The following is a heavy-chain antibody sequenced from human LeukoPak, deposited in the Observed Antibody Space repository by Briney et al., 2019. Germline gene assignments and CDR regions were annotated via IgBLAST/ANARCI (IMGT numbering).Heavy chain of an antibody. J-gene: IGHJ4*02. CDR1: GFTFSSYS. CDR3: AREGRMYYYESTNDY. V-gene: IGHV3-21*01. Sequence: GGSLRLSCAASGFTFSSYSMNWVRQAPGKGLEWVSSISSSSSYIYYADSVKGRFTISRDNAKNSLYLQMNSLRAEDTAVYYCAREGRMYYYESTNDYWGQGTLVTVPS. CDR2: ISSSSSYI. D-gene: IGHD3-22*01.